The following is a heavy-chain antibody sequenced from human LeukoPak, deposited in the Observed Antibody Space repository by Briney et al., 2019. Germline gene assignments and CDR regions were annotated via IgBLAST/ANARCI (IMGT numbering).Heavy chain of an antibody. V-gene: IGHV3-7*01. CDR1: GFTFSSYW. D-gene: IGHD1-26*01. Sequence: GGSLRLSCAVSGFTFSSYWMSWVRQAPGKGLEWVANIKQDGSEKYYVDSVKGRFTISRDNAKNSLYLQMNSLRAEDTAVYYCARWELLDAFDIWGQGTMVTVSS. CDR2: IKQDGSEK. J-gene: IGHJ3*02. CDR3: ARWELLDAFDI.